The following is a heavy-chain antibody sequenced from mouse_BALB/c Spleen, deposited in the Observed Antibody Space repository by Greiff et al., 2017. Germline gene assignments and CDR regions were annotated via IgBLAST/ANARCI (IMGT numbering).Heavy chain of an antibody. D-gene: IGHD2-10*02. Sequence: EVKLMESGGGLVKPGGSLKLSCAASGFTFSDYYMYWVRQTPEKRLEWVATISDGGSYTYYPDSVKGRFTISRDNAKNNLYLQMSSLKSEDTAMYYCAREETYGNTAWFAYWGQGTLVTVSA. V-gene: IGHV5-4*02. CDR3: AREETYGNTAWFAY. CDR1: GFTFSDYY. J-gene: IGHJ3*01. CDR2: ISDGGSYT.